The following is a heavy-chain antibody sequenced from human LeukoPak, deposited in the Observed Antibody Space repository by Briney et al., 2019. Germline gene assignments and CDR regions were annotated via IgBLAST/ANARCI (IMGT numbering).Heavy chain of an antibody. CDR1: GFTFSTKG. CDR2: IQYDGTNT. Sequence: GGSLRLSCAASGFTFSTKGLHWVRQAPGKGLEWVAFIQYDGTNTYYADSVKGRFTISRDNSKNTLYVQMNSLRSEDTAVYFCAKDDSSRWYFPPTEHHYIDVWGKGTTVTVSS. J-gene: IGHJ6*03. V-gene: IGHV3-30*02. CDR3: AKDDSSRWYFPPTEHHYIDV. D-gene: IGHD6-13*01.